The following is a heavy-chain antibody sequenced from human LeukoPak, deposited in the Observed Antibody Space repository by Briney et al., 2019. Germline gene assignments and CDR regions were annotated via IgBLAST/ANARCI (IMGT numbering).Heavy chain of an antibody. CDR3: AGERSDMTDY. CDR2: ISYDGSNK. J-gene: IGHJ4*02. D-gene: IGHD3-10*01. CDR1: GFTFSSYG. V-gene: IGHV3-30*03. Sequence: PGGSLRLSCAASGFTFSSYGMHWVRQAPGKGLEWVAVISYDGSNKYYADSVKGRFTISRDNSKNTLYLQMNSLRADDTAVYYCAGERSDMTDYWGQGTLVTVSS.